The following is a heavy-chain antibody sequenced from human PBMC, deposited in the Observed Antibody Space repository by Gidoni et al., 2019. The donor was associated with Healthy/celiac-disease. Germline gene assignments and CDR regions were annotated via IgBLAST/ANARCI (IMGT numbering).Heavy chain of an antibody. CDR1: GGSISSSY. V-gene: IGHV4-59*01. CDR3: ARAGIAAAGYRYYYYYGMDV. J-gene: IGHJ6*02. CDR2: IYFSGST. Sequence: QVQLQESGPGLVKPSETLSLTCTVPGGSISSSYRSWIRQPPGKGLEWIGYIYFSGSTNYNPYLKSRVTISVDTSKNQFSLKLSSVTAADTAVYYCARAGIAAAGYRYYYYYGMDVWGQGTTVTVSS. D-gene: IGHD6-13*01.